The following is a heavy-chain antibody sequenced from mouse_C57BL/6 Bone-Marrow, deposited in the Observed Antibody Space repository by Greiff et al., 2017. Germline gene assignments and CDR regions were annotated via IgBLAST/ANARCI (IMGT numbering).Heavy chain of an antibody. CDR3: ARGTTVVAKNVDV. J-gene: IGHJ1*03. CDR1: GYTFTSYW. CDR2: IYPSDSET. Sequence: QVQLQQPGAELVRPGSSVKLSCKASGYTFTSYWMDWVKQRPGQGLEWIGNIYPSDSETHYNQKFKDKATLTVDKSSSTAYMQLSSLTSEDSAVYYCARGTTVVAKNVDVWGTGTTVTVSS. D-gene: IGHD1-1*01. V-gene: IGHV1-61*01.